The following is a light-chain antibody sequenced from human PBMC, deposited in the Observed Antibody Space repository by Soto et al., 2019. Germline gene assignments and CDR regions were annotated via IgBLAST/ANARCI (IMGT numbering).Light chain of an antibody. Sequence: EIVLTQSPGTLSLSPGERATLSCRASQSVSSSYLAWYQQKPGQAPRLLIYGASSRATGVPDRFSGSGSGTDFTLTISRLEPEDFAVYYCQQYGSSLGLTFAGGTKVDIK. CDR3: QQYGSSLGLT. J-gene: IGKJ4*01. V-gene: IGKV3-20*01. CDR2: GAS. CDR1: QSVSSSY.